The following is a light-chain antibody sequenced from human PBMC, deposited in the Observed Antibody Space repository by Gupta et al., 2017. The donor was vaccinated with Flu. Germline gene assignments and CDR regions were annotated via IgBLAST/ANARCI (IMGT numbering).Light chain of an antibody. CDR2: KAS. Sequence: DAVMTQSPLSLPVTLGQPASISCRSSESLVYSDGDSYVSWFHQRPGQSPRRLIYKASNRDSGVPDGISGSGSGTDFTLTISRLEAEDVGVYYCMHSTRWPWTFGQGTKVEI. V-gene: IGKV2-30*01. CDR1: ESLVYSDGDSY. CDR3: MHSTRWPWT. J-gene: IGKJ1*01.